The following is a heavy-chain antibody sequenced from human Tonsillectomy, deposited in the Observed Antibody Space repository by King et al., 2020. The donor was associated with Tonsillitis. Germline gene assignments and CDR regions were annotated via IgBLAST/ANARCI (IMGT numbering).Heavy chain of an antibody. CDR2: IYSDVNT. D-gene: IGHD4-17*01. CDR3: ARERGGDYNDAFDI. V-gene: IGHV3-53*01. Sequence: VQLVESGGGLIQPGGSLRLSCAASGFSVSTDYMNWVRQAPGKGLEWVSVIYSDVNTYYADSVKGRFTISRDNSKNTLYLQMNSLRAEDTAVYYCARERGGDYNDAFDIWGQGTMVTVSS. CDR1: GFSVSTDY. J-gene: IGHJ3*02.